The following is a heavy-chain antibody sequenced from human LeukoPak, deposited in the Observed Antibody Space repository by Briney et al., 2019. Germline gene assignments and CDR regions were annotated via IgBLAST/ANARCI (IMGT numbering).Heavy chain of an antibody. J-gene: IGHJ4*02. CDR3: ARGGILQLIDY. D-gene: IGHD5-18*01. V-gene: IGHV4-59*12. CDR1: GGSMSNYY. CDR2: IYYRGST. Sequence: SETLSLTCSVSGGSMSNYYWSWIRQPPGKGLDWIGYIYYRGSTNYNPSLKSRVTISLDTSKNQFSLKLSSVTAADTAVYYCARGGILQLIDYWGQGTLVTVSS.